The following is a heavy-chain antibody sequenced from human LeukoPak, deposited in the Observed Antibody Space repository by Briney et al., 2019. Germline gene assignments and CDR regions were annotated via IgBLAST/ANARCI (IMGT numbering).Heavy chain of an antibody. CDR3: AKSESGFGWVAVAGTGGFDY. Sequence: ASVKVSCKASGYTFTSYGISWVRQAPGQGLEWMGWISAYNGSTNYAQKLQGRVTMTTGTSTSTAYMELRSLRSDDTAVYYCAKSESGFGWVAVAGTGGFDYWGQGTLVTVSS. CDR2: ISAYNGST. D-gene: IGHD6-19*01. V-gene: IGHV1-18*04. CDR1: GYTFTSYG. J-gene: IGHJ4*02.